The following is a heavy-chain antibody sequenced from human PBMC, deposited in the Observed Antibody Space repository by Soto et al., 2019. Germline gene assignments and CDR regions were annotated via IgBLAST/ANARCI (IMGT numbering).Heavy chain of an antibody. J-gene: IGHJ6*02. Sequence: GESLKISCKGSGYTFTSHWIGWVRQMPGKGLEWMGIIYPGDYETRYSPSFQGQVTISADKSISTAYLQWSSLKASDTAMYYCAGGGVRGVITRTRDYYGMDVWGQGTTVT. V-gene: IGHV5-51*01. CDR1: GYTFTSHW. CDR2: IYPGDYET. D-gene: IGHD3-10*01. CDR3: AGGGVRGVITRTRDYYGMDV.